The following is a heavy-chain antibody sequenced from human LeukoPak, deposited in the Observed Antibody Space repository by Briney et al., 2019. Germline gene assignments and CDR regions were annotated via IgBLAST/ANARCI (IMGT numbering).Heavy chain of an antibody. D-gene: IGHD1-20*01. CDR1: GFTFTNAW. CDR2: IKSKADGETM. V-gene: IGHV3-15*07. CDR3: STLTSRGLSDS. J-gene: IGHJ4*02. Sequence: GGSLRLSCAASGFTFTNAWMNWVRQAPGKGLEWVGRIKSKADGETMDYAAPVKGRFTFSRDDSKNMLYLQMNSLKSEDTAVYYCSTLTSRGLSDSWGQGTLVTVSS.